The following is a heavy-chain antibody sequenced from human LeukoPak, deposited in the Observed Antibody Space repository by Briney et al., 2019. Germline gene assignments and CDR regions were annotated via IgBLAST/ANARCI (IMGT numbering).Heavy chain of an antibody. CDR1: GGSISSGSYY. J-gene: IGHJ4*02. CDR2: IYTSGST. Sequence: PSETLSLTCTVSGGSISSGSYYWSWIRQPAGKGLEWIGRIYTSGSTNYNPSLKSRVTISVDTSKNQFSLKLSSVTAADTAVYYCARGYYGDYVDYWGQGTLVTVSS. D-gene: IGHD3-3*01. CDR3: ARGYYGDYVDY. V-gene: IGHV4-61*02.